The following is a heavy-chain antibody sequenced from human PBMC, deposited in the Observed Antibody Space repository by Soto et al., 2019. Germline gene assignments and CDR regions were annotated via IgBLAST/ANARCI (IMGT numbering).Heavy chain of an antibody. CDR3: ARLMDTAIVKHSGDQSVPSANPPQSVLVAFDI. D-gene: IGHD5-18*01. Sequence: ASVKVSCKASGYTFTGYYMHWVRQAPGQGLEWMGWINPNSGGINYAQKFQGRVTMTRDTSISTAYMELSRLRSDDTAVYYCARLMDTAIVKHSGDQSVPSANPPQSVLVAFDIWGQGTMVSFS. CDR1: GYTFTGYY. J-gene: IGHJ3*02. CDR2: INPNSGGI. V-gene: IGHV1-2*02.